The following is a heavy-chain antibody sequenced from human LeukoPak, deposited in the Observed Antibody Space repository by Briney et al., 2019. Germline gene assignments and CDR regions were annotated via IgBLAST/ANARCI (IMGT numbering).Heavy chain of an antibody. CDR1: GYTLTELS. J-gene: IGHJ4*02. Sequence: ASVKVSCKVSGYTLTELSMHWVRQAPGKGLEWMGGFDPEDGETIYAQKFQGRVTMTEDTSTDTAYMELSSLRSEDTAVYYCARALAVAGTRTLDYWGQGTLVTVSS. CDR3: ARALAVAGTRTLDY. CDR2: FDPEDGET. D-gene: IGHD6-19*01. V-gene: IGHV1-24*01.